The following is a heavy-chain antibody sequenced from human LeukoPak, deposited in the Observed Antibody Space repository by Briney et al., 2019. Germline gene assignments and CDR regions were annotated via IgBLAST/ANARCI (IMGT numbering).Heavy chain of an antibody. Sequence: ASVKVSCKASGYTFIDYYIHWVRQAPGQGLEWMGWINPKTGGTNYAQKFQGRVTMTSDTSITTAYMELSRLRFDDTAVYYCARPRAFSYGQMYYFDYWGQGAQVTVSS. V-gene: IGHV1-2*02. D-gene: IGHD5-18*01. CDR3: ARPRAFSYGQMYYFDY. CDR1: GYTFIDYY. J-gene: IGHJ4*02. CDR2: INPKTGGT.